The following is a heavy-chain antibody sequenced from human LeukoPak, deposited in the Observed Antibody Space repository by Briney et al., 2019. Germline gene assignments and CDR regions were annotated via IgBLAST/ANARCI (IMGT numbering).Heavy chain of an antibody. CDR1: GFTFISYG. V-gene: IGHV3-33*01. J-gene: IGHJ3*02. CDR3: AGSYSGYDWDAFDI. D-gene: IGHD5-12*01. CDR2: IWYDGSNK. Sequence: GGSLRLSCAASGFTFISYGMHWVRQAPGKGLEWVGVIWYDGSNKYYADSLKGRFTIPRDNSKNKLYVQVNSLRAEDTAVYYCAGSYSGYDWDAFDIGGRGTMVTVSS.